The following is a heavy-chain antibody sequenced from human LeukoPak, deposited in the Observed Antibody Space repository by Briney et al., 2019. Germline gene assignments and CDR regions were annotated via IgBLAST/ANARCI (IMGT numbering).Heavy chain of an antibody. Sequence: GGSLRLSCAASGFTFSSSAMSWVRQAPGKGLEWVSVISNSGGSAYYADSVEGRFTISRDNSKNTLYVQMNSLRAEDTAVYYCAKDRQSRGSLGFDYWGQGALVIVSS. CDR2: ISNSGGSA. V-gene: IGHV3-23*01. J-gene: IGHJ4*02. D-gene: IGHD3-22*01. CDR1: GFTFSSSA. CDR3: AKDRQSRGSLGFDY.